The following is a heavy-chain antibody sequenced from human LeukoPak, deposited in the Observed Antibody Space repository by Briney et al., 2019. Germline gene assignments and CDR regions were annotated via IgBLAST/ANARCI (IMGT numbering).Heavy chain of an antibody. CDR2: IFYSGST. Sequence: SETLSLTCTVSSGSISTSNYYWGWVRQPPGKALEWIGNIFYSGSTYYSPSLKSRVTISVHTSKNQFSLKLTSVTAADTAVYYCARDPVVPATSMQFDWYFDLWGRGTLVTVSS. CDR1: SGSISTSNYY. V-gene: IGHV4-39*07. D-gene: IGHD2-15*01. J-gene: IGHJ2*01. CDR3: ARDPVVPATSMQFDWYFDL.